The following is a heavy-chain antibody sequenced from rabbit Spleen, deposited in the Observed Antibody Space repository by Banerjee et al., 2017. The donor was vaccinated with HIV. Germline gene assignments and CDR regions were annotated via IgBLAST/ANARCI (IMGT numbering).Heavy chain of an antibody. CDR1: GFSFSSNDY. CDR2: TAADRSTFT. V-gene: IGHV1S40*01. CDR3: ARGADYGGWNYVLNL. D-gene: IGHD2-1*01. J-gene: IGHJ4*01. Sequence: QSLEESGGGLVQPEGSLTLTCTTSGFSFSSNDYMCWVRQAPGKGLEWIACTAADRSTFTYYASWAKGRFTISATSSTMDLKMTSLTAADTATYFCARGADYGGWNYVLNLWGPGTLVTVS.